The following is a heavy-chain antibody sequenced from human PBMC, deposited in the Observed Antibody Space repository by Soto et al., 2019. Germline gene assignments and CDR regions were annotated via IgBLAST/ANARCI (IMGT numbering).Heavy chain of an antibody. CDR2: TYYRSKWYT. CDR3: ARGINWSFDY. J-gene: IGHJ4*02. V-gene: IGHV6-1*01. CDR1: GDTVSTNNAA. D-gene: IGHD3-3*02. Sequence: QVQLQQSGPGLVMPSQTLSLTCAISGDTVSTNNAAWHWIRQSPSRGLEWLAKTYYRSKWYTDYGCAVRGRITINADTSNHQFSLHLNSVTPEDTAVYYCARGINWSFDYWGQGTLVTVSS.